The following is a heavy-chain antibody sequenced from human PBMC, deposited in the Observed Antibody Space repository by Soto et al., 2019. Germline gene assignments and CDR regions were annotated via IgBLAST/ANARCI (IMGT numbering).Heavy chain of an antibody. CDR2: ISSSSDST. CDR3: ARLPKGSLVTA. J-gene: IGHJ4*02. CDR1: GFRFSEHS. Sequence: PGGSLRLSCVGSGFRFSEHSMNWVRQAPGKGLQWVSYISSSSDSTYYADSVKGRFTVSRDNAKNALFLQMNSLRDDDTATYYCARLPKGSLVTAWGQGVRVTVS. V-gene: IGHV3-48*02. D-gene: IGHD2-21*02.